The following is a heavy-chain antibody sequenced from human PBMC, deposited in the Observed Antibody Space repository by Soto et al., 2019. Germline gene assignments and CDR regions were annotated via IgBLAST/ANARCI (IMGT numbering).Heavy chain of an antibody. CDR3: ARTDCSSTSCYNYYYYGMDV. V-gene: IGHV1-3*01. D-gene: IGHD2-2*01. CDR1: GYSFTKYG. J-gene: IGHJ6*02. CDR2: INPGNGDT. Sequence: ASVKVSCKTSGYSFTKYGLHWVRQAPGQRLEWMGWINPGNGDTKYSQKFQGRVTITRDTSATTAYMELSSLRSEDSAVFYCARTDCSSTSCYNYYYYGMDVWGQGTTVTV.